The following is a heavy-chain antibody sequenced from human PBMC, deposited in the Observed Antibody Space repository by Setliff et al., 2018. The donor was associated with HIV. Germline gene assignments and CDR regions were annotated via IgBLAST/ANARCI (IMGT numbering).Heavy chain of an antibody. Sequence: GESLKISCAAAGFTVINSYMSWVRRPPGKGLEWVSIIDRGGNTNYADSVKGRFTISRDSSRNTLYLQMNSLRAEDTAVYYCAKWTFLDFGVNSGDAFDFWGQGTMVT. CDR2: IDRGGNT. V-gene: IGHV3-53*01. CDR1: GFTVINSY. J-gene: IGHJ3*01. D-gene: IGHD4-17*01. CDR3: AKWTFLDFGVNSGDAFDF.